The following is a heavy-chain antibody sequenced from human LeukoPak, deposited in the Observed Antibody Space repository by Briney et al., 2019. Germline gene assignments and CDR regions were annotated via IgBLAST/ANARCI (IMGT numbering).Heavy chain of an antibody. CDR1: GGSFSGYY. Sequence: PSETLSLTCAVYGGSFSGYYWSWIRQPPGKGLEWIGEINHSGSTNYNPSLKSRVTISVDTSKNQFSLKLSSVTAADTAVYYCARGPGIAAAGILNWGQGTLVTVSS. D-gene: IGHD6-13*01. CDR2: INHSGST. V-gene: IGHV4-34*01. CDR3: ARGPGIAAAGILN. J-gene: IGHJ4*02.